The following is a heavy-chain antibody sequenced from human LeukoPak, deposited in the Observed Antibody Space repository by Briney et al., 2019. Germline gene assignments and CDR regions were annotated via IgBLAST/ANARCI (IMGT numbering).Heavy chain of an antibody. CDR1: GYTFTSYD. CDR2: MNPNSGNT. V-gene: IGHV1-8*01. Sequence: ASVKVSCTASGYTFTSYDINWVRQATGQGLEWMGWMNPNSGNTGYAQKFQGRVTMTRNTSISTAYMELSSLRSEDTAVYYCARGGYDRSGYYGYYFDYWGQGTLVTVSS. D-gene: IGHD3-22*01. CDR3: ARGGYDRSGYYGYYFDY. J-gene: IGHJ4*02.